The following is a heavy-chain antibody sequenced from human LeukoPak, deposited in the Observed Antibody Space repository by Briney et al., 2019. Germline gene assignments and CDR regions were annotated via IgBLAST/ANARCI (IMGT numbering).Heavy chain of an antibody. V-gene: IGHV3-53*01. CDR2: IYSSGST. D-gene: IGHD3-16*01. CDR1: GFTDSSNY. Sequence: GGSLRLSCVASGFTDSSNYMSWVRQAPGKGLEWVSVIYSSGSTYYADSVKGRFTISRDNSKNTLYLQMNSLRAEDTAMYYCTREFGAHWNRFDFWGQGTMVTVSS. CDR3: TREFGAHWNRFDF. J-gene: IGHJ3*01.